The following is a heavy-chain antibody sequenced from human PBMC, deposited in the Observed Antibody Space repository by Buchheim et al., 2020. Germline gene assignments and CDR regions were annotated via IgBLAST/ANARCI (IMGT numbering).Heavy chain of an antibody. V-gene: IGHV4-39*01. CDR1: GGSISSSSYY. Sequence: QLQLQESGPGLVKPSETLSLTCTVSGGSISSSSYYWGWIRQPPGKGLEWIGSIYNSGRTYYNPSLTRRATISVDTSKNQSSLKLSSVTAADTAVYYCASNVITGTGWTTARRQFDYWGQGTL. CDR2: IYNSGRT. J-gene: IGHJ4*02. D-gene: IGHD1-7*01. CDR3: ASNVITGTGWTTARRQFDY.